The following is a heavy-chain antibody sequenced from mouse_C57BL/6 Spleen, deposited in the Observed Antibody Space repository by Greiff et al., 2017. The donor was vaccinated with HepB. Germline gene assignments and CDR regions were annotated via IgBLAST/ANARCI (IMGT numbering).Heavy chain of an antibody. CDR3: ARGRYYAMDY. CDR1: GYTFTSYW. CDR2: IDPSDSET. Sequence: VQLQQPGAELVRPGSSVKLSCKASGYTFTSYWMHWVKQRPIQGLEWIGNIDPSDSETHYNQKFKDKATLTVDKSSSTAYMQLSSLTSEDSAVYYCARGRYYAMDYWGQGTSVTVSS. V-gene: IGHV1-52*01. J-gene: IGHJ4*01.